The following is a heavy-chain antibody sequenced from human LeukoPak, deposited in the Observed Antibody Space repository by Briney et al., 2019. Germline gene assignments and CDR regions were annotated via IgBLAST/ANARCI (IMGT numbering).Heavy chain of an antibody. J-gene: IGHJ4*02. D-gene: IGHD3-22*01. CDR2: ISWNSGSI. Sequence: GRSLRLSCAASGFTFDDYAMHWVRQAPGKGLEWVSGISWNSGSIGYADSVKGRFTISSDNAKNFLYLQMNSLRAEDTALYYCAKDMAYDSSGFTAPGDYWGQGTLVTVSS. V-gene: IGHV3-9*01. CDR1: GFTFDDYA. CDR3: AKDMAYDSSGFTAPGDY.